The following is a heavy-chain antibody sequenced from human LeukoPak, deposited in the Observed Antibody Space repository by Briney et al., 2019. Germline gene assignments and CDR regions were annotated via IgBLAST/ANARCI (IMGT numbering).Heavy chain of an antibody. Sequence: PGGSLRLSCAASGFTFSSYWMSWVRQAPGKGLEWVANIKQDGSEKYYVDSVKGRFTISRDNTKNSLFLHMKSLKSEDTALYYCAQGSSSASGPVLGHWGQGTLVTVSS. CDR3: AQGSSSASGPVLGH. D-gene: IGHD3-10*01. V-gene: IGHV3-7*03. CDR2: IKQDGSEK. J-gene: IGHJ4*02. CDR1: GFTFSSYW.